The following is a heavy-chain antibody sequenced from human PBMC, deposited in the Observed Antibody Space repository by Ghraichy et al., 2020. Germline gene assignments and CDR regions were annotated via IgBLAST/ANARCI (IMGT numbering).Heavy chain of an antibody. CDR3: AKGGVGFGEKMDV. V-gene: IGHV3-30*18. CDR2: ISYDGSNK. D-gene: IGHD3-10*01. J-gene: IGHJ6*02. CDR1: GFTFSSYG. Sequence: GGSLRLSCAASGFTFSSYGMHWVRQAPGKGLEWVAVISYDGSNKYYADSVKGRFTISRDNSKNTLYLQMNSLRAEDTAVYYCAKGGVGFGEKMDVWGQGTTVTVSS.